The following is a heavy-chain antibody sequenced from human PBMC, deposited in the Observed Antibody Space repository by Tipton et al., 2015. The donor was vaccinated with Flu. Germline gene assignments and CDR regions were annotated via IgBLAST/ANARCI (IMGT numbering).Heavy chain of an antibody. CDR2: MSPDSGAT. J-gene: IGHJ4*02. V-gene: IGHV1-2*02. Sequence: QLVQSGAEVKKPGASVKVSCKASGYLFNAYYIHWVRQAPGQGLEWMGWMSPDSGATTYAQNFQGRVTMTMDTSVSTAYLEFLSLKSDDTAVYYCARVRFGRRTYWGQGTLVAVS. CDR1: GYLFNAYY. D-gene: IGHD3-3*01. CDR3: ARVRFGRRTY.